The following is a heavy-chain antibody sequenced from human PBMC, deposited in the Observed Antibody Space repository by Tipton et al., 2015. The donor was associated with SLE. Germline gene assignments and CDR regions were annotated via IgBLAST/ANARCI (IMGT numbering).Heavy chain of an antibody. D-gene: IGHD6-13*01. Sequence: TLSLTCAVYGGSFSGYYWRWIRQPPGKGLGWIGEINHRGSTNYNPSLKSRVTLSVDTSKNQFYLKLSSVTAADTAVYYCARRGQQLTTSYYYYYYMDVWGKGTTVTVSS. CDR2: INHRGST. J-gene: IGHJ6*03. CDR3: ARRGQQLTTSYYYYYYMDV. CDR1: GGSFSGYY. V-gene: IGHV4-34*01.